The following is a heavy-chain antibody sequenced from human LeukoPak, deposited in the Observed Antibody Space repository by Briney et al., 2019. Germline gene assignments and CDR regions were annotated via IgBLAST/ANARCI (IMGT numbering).Heavy chain of an antibody. CDR2: ISYDGSNK. CDR3: ASDLRVPSFSSNYYFYYYGMDV. D-gene: IGHD2-2*01. Sequence: GGSLRLSCAASGFTFSSYAMHWVRQAPGKGLEWVAVISYDGSNKYYADSVKGRFTISRGNSKNTLYLQMNSLRAEDTAVYYCASDLRVPSFSSNYYFYYYGMDVWGQGTTVTVSS. V-gene: IGHV3-30-3*01. CDR1: GFTFSSYA. J-gene: IGHJ6*02.